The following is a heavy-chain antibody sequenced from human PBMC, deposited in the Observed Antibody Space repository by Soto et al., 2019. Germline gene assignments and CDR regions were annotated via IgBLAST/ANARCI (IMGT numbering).Heavy chain of an antibody. D-gene: IGHD3-22*01. CDR3: AKDQVYDSSEVDY. Sequence: GGSLRLSCASSGFTFRSYAMSWVRQAPGKGLEWVSAISGSGGSTYYADSVKGRFTISRDNSKNTLYLQMNSLRAEDTAVYYCAKDQVYDSSEVDYWGQGTLVTVSS. CDR1: GFTFRSYA. J-gene: IGHJ4*02. CDR2: ISGSGGST. V-gene: IGHV3-23*01.